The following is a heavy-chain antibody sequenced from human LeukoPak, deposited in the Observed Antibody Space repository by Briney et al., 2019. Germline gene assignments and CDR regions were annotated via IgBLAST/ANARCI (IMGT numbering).Heavy chain of an antibody. CDR2: ISVGNGDS. CDR1: GYTFTSYT. D-gene: IGHD2-8*01. V-gene: IGHV1-3*03. CDR3: TRAHGIRDAFAF. Sequence: GASVKVSCKASGYTFTSYTIHWVRQAPGQSLEWMGWISVGNGDSKCSQEFQGRVTLTRDTSATTAYLEVSRLRPEDMAVYYCTRAHGIRDAFAFWGQGTMVTVSS. J-gene: IGHJ3*01.